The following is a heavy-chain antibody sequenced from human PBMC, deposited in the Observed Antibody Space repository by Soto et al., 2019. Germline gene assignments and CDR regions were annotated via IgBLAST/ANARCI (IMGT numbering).Heavy chain of an antibody. CDR1: GGTFSSYA. V-gene: IGHV1-69*01. CDR3: ARSGFNRGYSYGSYISSGGMDV. CDR2: IIPIFGTA. D-gene: IGHD5-18*01. Sequence: QVQLVQSGAEVKKPGSSVKVSCKASGGTFSSYAISWVRQAPGQGLEWMGGIIPIFGTANYAQKFQGRVTITEDESTNTAYMEMSSLRSEDTAVYYCARSGFNRGYSYGSYISSGGMDVWGQGTTVTVSS. J-gene: IGHJ6*02.